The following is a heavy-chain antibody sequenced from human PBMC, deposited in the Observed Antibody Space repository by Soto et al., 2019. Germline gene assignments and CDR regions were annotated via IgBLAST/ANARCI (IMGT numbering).Heavy chain of an antibody. CDR2: FNPSVGST. J-gene: IGHJ4*02. Sequence: QVQLVQSGAEVRKPGASVTVSCKASGYTFTHYYVYWVRQAPGQGLEWMGIFNPSVGSTSYAQNFKGRVTFTRDTSTKTVYMDLSRLRSEDSAMYYCVREVWDSSVDYWGQGTLVSVSS. D-gene: IGHD6-19*01. CDR1: GYTFTHYY. CDR3: VREVWDSSVDY. V-gene: IGHV1-46*01.